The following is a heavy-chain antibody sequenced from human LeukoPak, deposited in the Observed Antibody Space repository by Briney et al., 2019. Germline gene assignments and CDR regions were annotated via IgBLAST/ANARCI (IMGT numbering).Heavy chain of an antibody. V-gene: IGHV3-7*01. Sequence: GGALRLSCVSSGFTFSNYWMKWVRQAPGKGLEWVASINEDGSGKFSLGSVKHRLPISRDNPRNSLDLQINSLTVEDTAIYYCARDDGDVWGTGTTVTVSS. J-gene: IGHJ6*04. CDR3: ARDDGDV. CDR1: GFTFSNYW. CDR2: INEDGSGK.